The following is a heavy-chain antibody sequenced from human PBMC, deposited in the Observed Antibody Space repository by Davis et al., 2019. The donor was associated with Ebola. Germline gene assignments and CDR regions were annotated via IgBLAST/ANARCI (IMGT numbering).Heavy chain of an antibody. CDR3: ARLGKYCSGGSCYGNFDY. CDR1: GYTFTSYD. J-gene: IGHJ4*02. D-gene: IGHD2-15*01. V-gene: IGHV1-8*01. CDR2: MNPNSGNT. Sequence: AASVKVSCKASGYTFTSYDINWVRQATGQGLEWMGWMNPNSGNTGYAQKFQGRVTMTRNTSISTAYMELSSLRSEDTAVYYCARLGKYCSGGSCYGNFDYWGQGTLVTVSS.